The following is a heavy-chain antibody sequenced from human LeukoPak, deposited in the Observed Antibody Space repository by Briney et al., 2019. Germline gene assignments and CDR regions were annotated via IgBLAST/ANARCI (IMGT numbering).Heavy chain of an antibody. J-gene: IGHJ4*02. CDR3: PRGGWLQYYFYY. CDR1: GFTFSSYW. V-gene: IGHV3-74*01. D-gene: IGHD5-24*01. Sequence: PGGSLRLSSAASGFTFSSYWMHWVRQAPGKGLVWVSRINSDGSSTSYADSVKGRFTISRDNAKNTLYLQMNSLRAEDTAVYYCPRGGWLQYYFYYSGQGALGTVSS. CDR2: INSDGSST.